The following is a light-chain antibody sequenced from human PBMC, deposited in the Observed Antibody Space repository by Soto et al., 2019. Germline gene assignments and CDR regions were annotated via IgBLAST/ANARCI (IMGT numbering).Light chain of an antibody. J-gene: IGKJ1*01. CDR1: QSIDRSY. CDR3: QQYGSSPPRT. V-gene: IGKV3-20*01. CDR2: RAA. Sequence: EIGLTQSPGTLSLSPGARATLTCRASQSIDRSYFAWYQHKTCQDPRLLIYRAASMATGAPDPFSGSGCGTDFTLTIRRLEPADYAVHYCQQYGSSPPRTFGQGTQVAIK.